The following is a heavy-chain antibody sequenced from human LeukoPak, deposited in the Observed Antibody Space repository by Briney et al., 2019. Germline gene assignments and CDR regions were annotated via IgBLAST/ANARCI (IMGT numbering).Heavy chain of an antibody. Sequence: GGSLRLSCAASGFTFSNYAMTWVRQAPGKRLEWVSAISGSGGSTYYADSVKGRFTISRDNSKNTLYLQMNSLRAEDTAIYYCAEEGENYAFDIWGQGTMVTVSS. V-gene: IGHV3-23*01. CDR1: GFTFSNYA. D-gene: IGHD2-21*01. J-gene: IGHJ3*02. CDR2: ISGSGGST. CDR3: AEEGENYAFDI.